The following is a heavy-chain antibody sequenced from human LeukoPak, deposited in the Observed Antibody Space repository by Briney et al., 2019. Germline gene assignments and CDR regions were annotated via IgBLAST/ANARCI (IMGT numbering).Heavy chain of an antibody. J-gene: IGHJ4*02. Sequence: GGSLRLSCATSGFIFSNYWMSWVRQAPGKGLEWVANIKEDGSEKYYVDSVKGRFTISRDNAKNSLFLQMNSLRAEDTAVYYCAKELRGPVVFDYWGQGTLVTVSS. CDR1: GFIFSNYW. V-gene: IGHV3-7*03. CDR2: IKEDGSEK. CDR3: AKELRGPVVFDY.